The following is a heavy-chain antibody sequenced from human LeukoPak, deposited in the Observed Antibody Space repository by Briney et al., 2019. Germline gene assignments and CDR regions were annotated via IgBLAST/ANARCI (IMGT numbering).Heavy chain of an antibody. CDR1: GFTFSNYA. J-gene: IGHJ3*02. Sequence: GGSLRLSCAASGFTFSNYAMSWVRQAPGKGLEWVSSISGSGGSTYYAGSVKGRFTISRDNSKNTLYLQMNSLRAEDTAVYYCARDSTGTPYDSSGYYYPDAFDIWGQGTMVTVSS. CDR3: ARDSTGTPYDSSGYYYPDAFDI. D-gene: IGHD3-22*01. CDR2: ISGSGGST. V-gene: IGHV3-23*01.